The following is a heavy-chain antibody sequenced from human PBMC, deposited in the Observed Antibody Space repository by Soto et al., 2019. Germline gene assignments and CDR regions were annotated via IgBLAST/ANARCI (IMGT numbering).Heavy chain of an antibody. V-gene: IGHV5-10-1*01. CDR1: GYSFTSYW. J-gene: IGHJ6*02. CDR3: ARRDSPSVIYYYYGMDV. Sequence: GESLKISCKGSGYSFTSYWISWVRQMPGKGLEWMGRIDPSDSYTNYSPSFQGHVTNSADKSISTAYLQWSSLKASDTATYYCARRDSPSVIYYYYGMDVWGQGTTVTVSS. CDR2: IDPSDSYT. D-gene: IGHD2-21*02.